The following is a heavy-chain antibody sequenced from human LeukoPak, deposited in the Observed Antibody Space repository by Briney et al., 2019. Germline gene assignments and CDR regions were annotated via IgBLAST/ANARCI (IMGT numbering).Heavy chain of an antibody. V-gene: IGHV3-9*01. CDR3: ARDIRPYDYNDMDV. J-gene: IGHJ6*02. CDR1: GFTFDDYG. CDR2: ISWNSGKI. Sequence: PGRSLRLSCAASGFTFDDYGMHWVRQAPGKGLEWVSGISWNSGKIGYADSVKGRFTISRDNAKNSLYLQMDSLRGEDTAFYYCARDIRPYDYNDMDVWGQGTTVTVSS.